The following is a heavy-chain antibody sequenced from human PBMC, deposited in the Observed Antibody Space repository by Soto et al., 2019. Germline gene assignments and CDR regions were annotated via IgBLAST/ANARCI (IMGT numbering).Heavy chain of an antibody. CDR3: AVHLGQNYYTLDV. V-gene: IGHV3-23*01. J-gene: IGHJ6*02. Sequence: PGGSLRLSCTGTQFTFSNFVMSWVRQVPGKGLEWLSCITASGGSTYYADSVKGRFSVSRDNSKNTLYLQLNSLEAEDTAVYHCAVHLGQNYYTLDVWGQGTTVTVSS. CDR1: QFTFSNFV. CDR2: ITASGGST.